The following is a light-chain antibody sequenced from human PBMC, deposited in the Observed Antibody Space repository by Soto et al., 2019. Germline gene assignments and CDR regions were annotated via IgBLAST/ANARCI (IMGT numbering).Light chain of an antibody. V-gene: IGKV1-5*01. J-gene: IGKJ1*01. CDR3: QQYNSYPWT. CDR1: QSISSW. CDR2: DAS. Sequence: DIPMTQSPSTLSASVGDRVTITCRASQSISSWLAWYQQKPGKAPKLLIYDASTLESGVPSRFSGSGSGTEFTLTINSLQPDDFATYYCQQYNSYPWTFGQGTKVDI.